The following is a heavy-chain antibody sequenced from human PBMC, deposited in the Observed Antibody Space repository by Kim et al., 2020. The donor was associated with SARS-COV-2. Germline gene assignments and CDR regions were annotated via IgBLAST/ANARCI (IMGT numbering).Heavy chain of an antibody. V-gene: IGHV1-3*01. D-gene: IGHD1-26*01. CDR2: INAVNGNT. CDR3: ARDHGVGAGWSDY. CDR1: GYTFTSYA. J-gene: IGHJ4*02. Sequence: ASVKVSCKASGYTFTSYAMHWVRQAPGQRLEWMGWINAVNGNTKYSQKFQGRVTITRDTSASTAYMELSSLRSEDTAVYYCARDHGVGAGWSDYWGQGTLVTVSS.